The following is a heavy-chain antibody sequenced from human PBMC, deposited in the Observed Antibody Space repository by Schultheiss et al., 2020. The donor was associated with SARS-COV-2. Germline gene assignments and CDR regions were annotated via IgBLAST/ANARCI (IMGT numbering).Heavy chain of an antibody. J-gene: IGHJ6*02. CDR3: ARDRISVTLFGVVKDGMDV. CDR1: GGTFSSYA. D-gene: IGHD3-3*01. CDR2: IIPIFGTA. Sequence: SVKVSCKASGGTFSSYAISWVRQAPGQGLEWMGGIIPIFGTANYAQKFQGRVTITADKSTSTAYMELSSLRSEDTAVYYCARDRISVTLFGVVKDGMDVWGQGTTVTVSS. V-gene: IGHV1-69*06.